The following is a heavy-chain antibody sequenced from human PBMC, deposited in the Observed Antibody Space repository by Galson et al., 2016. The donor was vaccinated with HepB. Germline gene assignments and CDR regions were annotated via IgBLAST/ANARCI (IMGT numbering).Heavy chain of an antibody. CDR3: AKLGLKCYSGYGMFDY. CDR1: GYTFTTYW. J-gene: IGHJ4*02. D-gene: IGHD5-12*01. Sequence: QSGAEVKKPGESLKISCKVSGYTFTTYWIAWVRQMPGKGLEWMGIIYPGDSDTKYSPSFQGQVTISVDKSINTTYLHWSSLKASDTAMYYCAKLGLKCYSGYGMFDYWGQGTLVTVSS. CDR2: IYPGDSDT. V-gene: IGHV5-51*01.